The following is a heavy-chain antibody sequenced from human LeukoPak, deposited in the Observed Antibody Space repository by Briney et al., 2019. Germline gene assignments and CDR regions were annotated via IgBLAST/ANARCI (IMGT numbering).Heavy chain of an antibody. CDR3: ARTLSYDILTGYYSYYFDY. V-gene: IGHV3-53*01. CDR2: IYSGGST. J-gene: IGHJ4*02. Sequence: PGGSLRLSCAASGFTVSSNYMSWVRQAPGKGLEWVSVIYSGGSTYYADSVKGRFTISRDNSKNTLYLQMNSLRAEDTAVYYCARTLSYDILTGYYSYYFDYWGQGTLVTVSS. CDR1: GFTVSSNY. D-gene: IGHD3-9*01.